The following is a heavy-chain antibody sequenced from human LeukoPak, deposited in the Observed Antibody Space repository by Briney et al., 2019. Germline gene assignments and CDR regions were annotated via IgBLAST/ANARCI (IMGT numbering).Heavy chain of an antibody. Sequence: ASVKVSCKASGYTFTGYYIHWVRQAPGQGLEWMGWVNPNNGGTNYAQNFQGRVTMTGDTSISTAYMEVSSLRSDDTAVYYCARDRIAAPDDFDYWGQGTPVTVSS. CDR2: VNPNNGGT. V-gene: IGHV1-2*02. CDR1: GYTFTGYY. D-gene: IGHD6-13*01. J-gene: IGHJ4*02. CDR3: ARDRIAAPDDFDY.